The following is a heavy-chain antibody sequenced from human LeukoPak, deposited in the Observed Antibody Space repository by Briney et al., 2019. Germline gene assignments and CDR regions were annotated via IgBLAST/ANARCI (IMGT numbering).Heavy chain of an antibody. Sequence: ASVKVSCKASGYTFTNYYMHWVRQAPGQGLEWMGIINPSGGGTSHAQKFQGRLIMTSDMSTSTVYMELSSLRSEDTAVYYCARGYYYDSSGYAIWGQGTLVTVSS. CDR1: GYTFTNYY. J-gene: IGHJ4*02. CDR3: ARGYYYDSSGYAI. CDR2: INPSGGGT. V-gene: IGHV1-46*01. D-gene: IGHD3-22*01.